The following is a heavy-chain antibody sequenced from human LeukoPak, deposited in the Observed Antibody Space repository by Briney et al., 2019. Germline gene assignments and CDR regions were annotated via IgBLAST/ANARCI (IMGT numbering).Heavy chain of an antibody. Sequence: ASVKVSCKASGYTFTGYYIHWVRQAPGQGLEWMGWINPNGGGTNYAQKFQGRVTITRDTYVSTAYMELSRLRSDDTAVYYCARDWGSLTGDVGGVDYWGQGTLVTVSS. CDR1: GYTFTGYY. CDR2: INPNGGGT. V-gene: IGHV1-2*02. D-gene: IGHD7-27*01. J-gene: IGHJ4*02. CDR3: ARDWGSLTGDVGGVDY.